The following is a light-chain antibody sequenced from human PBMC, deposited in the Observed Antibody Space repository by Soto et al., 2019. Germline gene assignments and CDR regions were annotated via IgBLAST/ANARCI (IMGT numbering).Light chain of an antibody. CDR1: SGDVGNYDL. CDR2: EVI. J-gene: IGLJ3*02. CDR3: CSYAGNGAWV. V-gene: IGLV2-23*02. Sequence: QSVLTQPASVSGSPGQSITLSCSGSSGDVGNYDLVSWYQQIPGKAPQLMIFEVIRRPSRVSYRFSGSKSGNTASLTISGLQAEDEGDFYCCSYAGNGAWVFGGGTKVTVL.